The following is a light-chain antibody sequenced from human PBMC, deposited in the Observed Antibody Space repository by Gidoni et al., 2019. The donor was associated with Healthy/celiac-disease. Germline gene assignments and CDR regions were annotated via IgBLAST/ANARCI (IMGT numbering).Light chain of an antibody. CDR2: DAS. Sequence: EIVLTQSPATLSLSPGERATLSCRASQSVSSYLAWYQQKPCQAPRLLLYDASHRATGIPARFSGRGSGTDFTLTISSLEPEDFAVYYCQQRSNGPSLTFGGGTKVEIK. V-gene: IGKV3-11*01. J-gene: IGKJ4*01. CDR3: QQRSNGPSLT. CDR1: QSVSSY.